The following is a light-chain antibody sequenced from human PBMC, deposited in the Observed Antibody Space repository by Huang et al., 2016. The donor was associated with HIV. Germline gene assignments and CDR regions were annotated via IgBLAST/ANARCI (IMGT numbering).Light chain of an antibody. CDR1: QAISNS. CDR3: QQYFTTPLA. CDR2: AAS. J-gene: IGKJ4*01. Sequence: IQMTQSPSSLSASVGDRVTITCRASQAISNSLVWYQQKPGKAPKLLLFAASRLDSGVPSRFRGSGSGTDYTLTISNLQPDDFATYYCQQYFTTPLAFGGGTKVEIK. V-gene: IGKV1-NL1*01.